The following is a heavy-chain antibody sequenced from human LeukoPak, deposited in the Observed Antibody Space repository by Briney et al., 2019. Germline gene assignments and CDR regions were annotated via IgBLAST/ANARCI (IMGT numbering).Heavy chain of an antibody. D-gene: IGHD3-22*01. V-gene: IGHV3-48*01. CDR3: ARVAPYYYDSSGYSDY. CDR2: ISSSSSTI. Sequence: GGSLRLSCAASGFTFSSYSMNWVRQAPGKGLEWVSYISSSSSTIYYADSVKGRFIISRDNAKNSLYLQMNSLRAEDTAVYYCARVAPYYYDSSGYSDYWGQGTLVTVSS. CDR1: GFTFSSYS. J-gene: IGHJ4*02.